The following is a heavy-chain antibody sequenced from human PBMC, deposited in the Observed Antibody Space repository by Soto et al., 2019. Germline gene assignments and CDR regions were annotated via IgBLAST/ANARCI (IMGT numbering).Heavy chain of an antibody. CDR1: GGSISSYY. Sequence: PPETLSLTCTVSGGSISSYYWSWIRQPPGKGLEWIGYIYYSGSTNYNPSLKSRVTISVDTSKNQFSLKLSSVTAADTAVYYCARLSSVGATTVDYWGQGTLVTVSS. V-gene: IGHV4-59*01. J-gene: IGHJ4*02. CDR3: ARLSSVGATTVDY. D-gene: IGHD1-26*01. CDR2: IYYSGST.